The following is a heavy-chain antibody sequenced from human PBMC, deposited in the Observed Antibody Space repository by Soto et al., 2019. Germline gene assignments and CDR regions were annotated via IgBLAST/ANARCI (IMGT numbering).Heavy chain of an antibody. Sequence: QVQLVQSGAEVKKPGASVKVSCKAPRYIFTAYFMHWVRQAPGQGLEWMGWINPNNGATNYGLSFQGRVTMTRDTSISTAYMKLSSLRSDDTAVYYCASHDPGARFDPWGQGTLVIVSS. CDR1: RYIFTAYF. D-gene: IGHD1-1*01. V-gene: IGHV1-2*02. J-gene: IGHJ5*02. CDR3: ASHDPGARFDP. CDR2: INPNNGAT.